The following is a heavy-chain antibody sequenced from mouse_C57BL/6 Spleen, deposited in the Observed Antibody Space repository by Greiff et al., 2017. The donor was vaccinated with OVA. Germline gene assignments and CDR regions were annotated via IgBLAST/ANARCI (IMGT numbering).Heavy chain of an antibody. D-gene: IGHD2-3*01. J-gene: IGHJ1*03. CDR1: GYAFTNSL. CDR3: AKGNDYWYFDV. CDR2: INPGSGGT. Sequence: QVQLQQSGAELVRPGTSVKVSCKASGYAFTNSLIEWVKQRPGQGLEWIGVINPGSGGTNYNEKFKGKATLTADKSSSTAYMQLSSLTSEDSAVYFCAKGNDYWYFDVWGTGTTVTVSS. V-gene: IGHV1-54*01.